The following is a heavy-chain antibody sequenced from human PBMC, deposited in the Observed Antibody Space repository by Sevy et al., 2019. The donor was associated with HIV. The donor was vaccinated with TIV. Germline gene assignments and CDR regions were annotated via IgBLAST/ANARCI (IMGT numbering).Heavy chain of an antibody. J-gene: IGHJ4*02. D-gene: IGHD5-18*01. CDR1: GFTLGDYA. Sequence: GGSLRLSCTTSGFTLGDYAMNWVRQAPGKGLEWVGFMRSKPFAGTTEYAASVKGRFTISTDDSEASAHLQMNSLRTEDAGVHYCIRGRLLGYTAMVPDYWGQGTLVTVSS. V-gene: IGHV3-49*04. CDR2: MRSKPFAGTT. CDR3: IRGRLLGYTAMVPDY.